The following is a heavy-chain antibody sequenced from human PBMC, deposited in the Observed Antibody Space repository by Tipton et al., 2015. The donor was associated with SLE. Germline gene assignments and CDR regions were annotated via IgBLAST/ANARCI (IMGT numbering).Heavy chain of an antibody. D-gene: IGHD3-9*01. Sequence: TLFLTCTVSGGSISSGSYYWSWIRQPAGKGLEWIGYIYTSGSTNYNPSLKNRVTISVDTSKNQFSLKLSSVTAADTAVYYCARGVELTGYYSYYYMDVWGKGTTVTVSS. CDR3: ARGVELTGYYSYYYMDV. V-gene: IGHV4-61*09. J-gene: IGHJ6*03. CDR1: GGSISSGSYY. CDR2: IYTSGST.